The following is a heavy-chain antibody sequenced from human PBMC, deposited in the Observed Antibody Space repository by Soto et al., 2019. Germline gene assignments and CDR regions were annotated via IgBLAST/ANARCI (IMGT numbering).Heavy chain of an antibody. CDR3: ARRGYCSGGRCYSWAFDI. J-gene: IGHJ3*02. Sequence: SEPLSQTCAFSGGSILTPIAWWNWVWQPPGKGLEWIGEIYHSGSTNYNPSLMSRVTISLDKSKNQFSLNLSSVTAADTAVYYCARRGYCSGGRCYSWAFDIWGQGPVVT. CDR1: GGSILTPIAW. CDR2: IYHSGST. V-gene: IGHV4-4*02. D-gene: IGHD2-15*01.